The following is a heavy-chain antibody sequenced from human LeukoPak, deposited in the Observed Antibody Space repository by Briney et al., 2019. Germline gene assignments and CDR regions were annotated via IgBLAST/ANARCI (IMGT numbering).Heavy chain of an antibody. CDR2: IYYSGST. J-gene: IGHJ4*02. D-gene: IGHD3-22*01. V-gene: IGHV4-31*03. CDR3: AKSGIVYYDSSGYFDY. Sequence: TLSLTCTVSGGSISSGGYYWSWIRQHPGKGLEWIGYIYYSGSTYYNPSLKSRVTISVDTSKNQFSLKLSSVTAADTAVYYCAKSGIVYYDSSGYFDYWGQGTLVTVSS. CDR1: GGSISSGGYY.